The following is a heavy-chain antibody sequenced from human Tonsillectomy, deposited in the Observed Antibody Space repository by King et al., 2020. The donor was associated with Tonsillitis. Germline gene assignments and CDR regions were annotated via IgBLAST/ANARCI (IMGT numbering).Heavy chain of an antibody. Sequence: VQLQESGPVLVKPSETLSLTCTVSGGSISGYYWSWILQPPGQGLEWIGYIYYSGGTNYNPSLQSRVLISVDTSKNLYSLHLRSVTAADTAVYYCATYNWNYSYMDVWGKGTTVTVSS. D-gene: IGHD1-20*01. CDR3: ATYNWNYSYMDV. V-gene: IGHV4-59*08. CDR2: IYYSGGT. J-gene: IGHJ6*03. CDR1: GGSISGYY.